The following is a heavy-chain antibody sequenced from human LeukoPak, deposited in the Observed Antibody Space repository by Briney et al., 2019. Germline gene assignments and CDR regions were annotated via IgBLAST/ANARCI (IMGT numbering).Heavy chain of an antibody. J-gene: IGHJ4*02. D-gene: IGHD3-10*01. CDR3: AKLITMVRGIDDY. CDR1: GFTFSSYE. V-gene: IGHV3-48*03. Sequence: GGSLRLSCAASGFTFSSYEMNWVRQAPGKGLEWVSYISSSGSTIYYADSVKGRFTISRDNAKNSLYLQMNSLRAEDTAVYYCAKLITMVRGIDDYWGQGTLVTVSS. CDR2: ISSSGSTI.